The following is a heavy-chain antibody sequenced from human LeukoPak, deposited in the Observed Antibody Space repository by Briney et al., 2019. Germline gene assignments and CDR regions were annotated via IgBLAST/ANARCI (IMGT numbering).Heavy chain of an antibody. V-gene: IGHV3-15*01. Sequence: GGSLRLSCAASGFTFSNAWMSWVRQAPGRGREWVGRIKSKTDGGTTDYAAPVKGSFTISRDDSKNTLYLQMNSLKTADTAVYYCTTAFPSYYYNSSGYPVYGLDYWGQGTLVTVSS. CDR1: GFTFSNAW. D-gene: IGHD3-22*01. CDR3: TTAFPSYYYNSSGYPVYGLDY. J-gene: IGHJ4*02. CDR2: IKSKTDGGTT.